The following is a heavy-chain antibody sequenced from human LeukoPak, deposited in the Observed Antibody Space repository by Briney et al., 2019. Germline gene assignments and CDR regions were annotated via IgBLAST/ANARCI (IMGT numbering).Heavy chain of an antibody. CDR3: ARVRNCSSTSCYRNHAFDI. Sequence: SETLSLTCTVSGGSISSYYWNWIRQPPGRGLEWCGYIYYSGSTNYNPSLKSRVTISVDASKNQFSLKLSSVTAADTAVYYCARVRNCSSTSCYRNHAFDIWGQGTMVTVSS. CDR1: GGSISSYY. V-gene: IGHV4-59*12. D-gene: IGHD2-2*02. CDR2: IYYSGST. J-gene: IGHJ3*02.